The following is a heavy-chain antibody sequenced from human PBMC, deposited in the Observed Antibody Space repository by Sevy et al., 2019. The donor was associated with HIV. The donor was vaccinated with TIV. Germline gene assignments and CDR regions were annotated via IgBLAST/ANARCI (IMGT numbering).Heavy chain of an antibody. J-gene: IGHJ4*02. D-gene: IGHD2-2*01. Sequence: ASVKVSCKASGYTFTTYNIFWVRQAPGQGLEWLAWMSPYNGNKNYAQRVQGRVTKTTETVTDTDFLELRSLKFDDTAVYYCARGSSSWYDYWGQGTLVTVSS. CDR3: ARGSSSWYDY. V-gene: IGHV1-18*01. CDR1: GYTFTTYN. CDR2: MSPYNGNK.